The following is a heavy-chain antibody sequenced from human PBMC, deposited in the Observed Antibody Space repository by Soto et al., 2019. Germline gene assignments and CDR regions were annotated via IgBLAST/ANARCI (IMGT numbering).Heavy chain of an antibody. CDR2: IIPIFGTA. D-gene: IGHD3-9*01. CDR1: GGTFSSYA. V-gene: IGHV1-69*13. J-gene: IGHJ4*02. CDR3: ARDGGGDFDWLLPFDY. Sequence: SVKVSCKASGGTFSSYAISWVRQAPGQGLEWMGGIIPIFGTANYAQKFQGRVTITADESTSTAYMELSSLRSEDTAVYYCARDGGGDFDWLLPFDYWGQGTLVTVSS.